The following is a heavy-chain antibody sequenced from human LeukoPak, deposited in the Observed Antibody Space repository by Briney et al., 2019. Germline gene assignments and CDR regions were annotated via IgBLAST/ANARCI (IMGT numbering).Heavy chain of an antibody. J-gene: IGHJ3*02. Sequence: SETLSLTCAVYGGSFSGYYWSWIRQPAGKGLEWIGRIYTSGSTNYNPSLKSRVTMSVDTSKNQFSLKLSSVTAADTAVYYCASLYSGYTINAFDIWGQGTMVTVSS. CDR3: ASLYSGYTINAFDI. CDR1: GGSFSGYY. V-gene: IGHV4-59*10. D-gene: IGHD5-12*01. CDR2: IYTSGST.